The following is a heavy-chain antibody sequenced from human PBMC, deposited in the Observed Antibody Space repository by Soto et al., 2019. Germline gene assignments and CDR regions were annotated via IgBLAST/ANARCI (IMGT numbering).Heavy chain of an antibody. D-gene: IGHD3-3*01. V-gene: IGHV1-46*01. CDR1: GYTFTSYY. CDR2: INPSGGST. CDR3: ARDYGHQYYDFWSGYYASLRSNWFDP. Sequence: ASVKVSCKASGYTFTSYYMHWVRQAPGQGLEWMGIINPSGGSTSYAQKFQGRVTMTRDTSTSTVYMGLSSLRSEDTAVYYCARDYGHQYYDFWSGYYASLRSNWFDPWGQGTLVTVSS. J-gene: IGHJ5*02.